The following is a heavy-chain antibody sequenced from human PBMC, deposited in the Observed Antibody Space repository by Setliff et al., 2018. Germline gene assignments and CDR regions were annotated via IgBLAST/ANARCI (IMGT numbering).Heavy chain of an antibody. V-gene: IGHV4-31*03. CDR2: IHYSGNT. Sequence: LSLTCTVSGGSINSGGYYWTWVRKLPGKGLEWIGYIHYSGNTKYNPPLKSRLTISVDTAMNQFALELRSVTAADTAVYFCARVQPLRFFFDYWGHGALVTVS. CDR1: GGSINSGGYY. CDR3: ARVQPLRFFFDY. J-gene: IGHJ4*01.